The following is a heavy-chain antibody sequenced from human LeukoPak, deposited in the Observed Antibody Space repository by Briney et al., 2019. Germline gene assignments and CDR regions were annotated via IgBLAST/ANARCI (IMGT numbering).Heavy chain of an antibody. CDR3: ARDFGTVVTKDWFDP. CDR1: GYSFTSYW. D-gene: IGHD4-23*01. Sequence: GESLKISCKGSGYSFTSYWIGWVRQAPGQGLEWMGWISAYNGNTNYAQKLQGRVTMTTDTSTSTAYMELRSLRSDDTAVYYCARDFGTVVTKDWFDPWGQGTLVTVSS. J-gene: IGHJ5*02. V-gene: IGHV1-18*04. CDR2: ISAYNGNT.